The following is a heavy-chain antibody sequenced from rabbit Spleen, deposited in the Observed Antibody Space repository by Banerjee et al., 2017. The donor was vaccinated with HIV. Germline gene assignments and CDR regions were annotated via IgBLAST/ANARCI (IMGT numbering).Heavy chain of an antibody. CDR3: ARDTGTSFSTYGMDL. V-gene: IGHV1S47*01. Sequence: QEQLEESGGGLVQPGGSLKLSCKASGFDFSRYGVSWVRQAPGKGLEWIGYIDPVFGSTYYASWVNGRFTISRHNAQNTLYLQMTSLTAADTATYFCARDTGTSFSTYGMDLWGPGTLVTVS. D-gene: IGHD7-1*01. CDR2: IDPVFGST. J-gene: IGHJ6*01. CDR1: GFDFSRYG.